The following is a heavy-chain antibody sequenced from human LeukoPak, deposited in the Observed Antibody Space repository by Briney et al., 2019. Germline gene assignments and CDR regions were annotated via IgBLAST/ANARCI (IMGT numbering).Heavy chain of an antibody. V-gene: IGHV4-59*08. CDR1: GGSISMYY. D-gene: IGHD5-12*01. J-gene: IGHJ6*03. Sequence: NASETLSLTCTVSGGSISMYYWNWIRQPPGKGLEWIGYIYYSGSTYYNPSLKSRVTISVDTSKNQFSLKLSSVTAADTAVYYCARTTEGYAGGPGYSYYYYMDVWGKGTTVTISS. CDR3: ARTTEGYAGGPGYSYYYYMDV. CDR2: IYYSGST.